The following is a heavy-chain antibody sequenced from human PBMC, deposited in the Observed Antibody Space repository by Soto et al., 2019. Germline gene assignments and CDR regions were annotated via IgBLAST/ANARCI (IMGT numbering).Heavy chain of an antibody. J-gene: IGHJ6*02. V-gene: IGHV1-18*01. CDR3: ARGGRTGTTVAVVGGGGDYYYGMDV. CDR2: ISAYNGNT. Sequence: ASVKVSCKASGYTFTSYGISWMRQAPGQGLEWMGWISAYNGNTNYAQRLQGRVTMTTDTSTSTAYMELRSLRSDDTAVYYCARGGRTGTTVAVVGGGGDYYYGMDVWG. CDR1: GYTFTSYG. D-gene: IGHD1-7*01.